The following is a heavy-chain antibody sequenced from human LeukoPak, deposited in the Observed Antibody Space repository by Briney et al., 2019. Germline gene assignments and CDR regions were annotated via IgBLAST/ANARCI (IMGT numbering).Heavy chain of an antibody. CDR1: GFTFSNYW. CDR2: INSDGSST. CDR3: AKDLISAAGRGDFQH. J-gene: IGHJ1*01. D-gene: IGHD6-13*01. Sequence: PGGSLRLSCAASGFTFSNYWMHWVRQAPGKGLVWVSRINSDGSSTNYADSVKGRFTISRDNAKNTLSLQMNTLRAEDTAVYYCAKDLISAAGRGDFQHWGQGTLVTVSS. V-gene: IGHV3-74*01.